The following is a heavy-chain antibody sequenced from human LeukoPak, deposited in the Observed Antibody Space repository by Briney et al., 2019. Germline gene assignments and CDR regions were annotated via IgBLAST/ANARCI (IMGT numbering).Heavy chain of an antibody. CDR3: AREYYGSGSYYDGYYFDF. J-gene: IGHJ4*02. V-gene: IGHV1-69*06. CDR1: GDTFNSYA. CDR2: IIPAFGTT. D-gene: IGHD3-10*01. Sequence: SVKVSCKVSGDTFNSYAVAWVRQAPGQGLEWMGLIIPAFGTTHNAQRFQGRVTITSDKSTTTAYMELGSLRSEDTAVYYCAREYYGSGSYYDGYYFDFWGQGTLVTVSS.